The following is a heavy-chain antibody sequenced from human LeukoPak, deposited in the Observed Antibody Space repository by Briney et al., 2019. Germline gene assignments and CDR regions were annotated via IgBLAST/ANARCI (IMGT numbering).Heavy chain of an antibody. D-gene: IGHD1-26*01. CDR1: GFTFSSYP. J-gene: IGHJ4*02. Sequence: PGGSLRLSCAASGFTFSSYPMHWVRQAPGKGLEWVANIKQDGSDKSYVDSVKGRFTISRDNAENSLYLQMNSLRAEDTAVYFCARDREVGATIHDYWGQGTLVTVSS. CDR3: ARDREVGATIHDY. CDR2: IKQDGSDK. V-gene: IGHV3-7*01.